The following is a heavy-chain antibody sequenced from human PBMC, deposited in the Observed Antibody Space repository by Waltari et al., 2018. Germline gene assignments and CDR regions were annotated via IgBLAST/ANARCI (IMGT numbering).Heavy chain of an antibody. J-gene: IGHJ3*01. CDR2: ISARGGTT. CDR3: ARVLSGYYAFDF. Sequence: EVQLGESGGGLVQPGGSLRLSCAAYGFTFSTYAMSWVRQAPGEGLEVSAISARGGTTYYGDSVKGRFTISRDSSKNTLYLQMNSLRAEDTAIYYCARVLSGYYAFDFWGQGTLVTVSS. D-gene: IGHD3-22*01. V-gene: IGHV3-23*04. CDR1: GFTFSTYA.